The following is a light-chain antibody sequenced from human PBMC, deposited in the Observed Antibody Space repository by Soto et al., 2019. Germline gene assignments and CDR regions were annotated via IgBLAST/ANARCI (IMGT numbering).Light chain of an antibody. J-gene: IGLJ2*01. V-gene: IGLV2-8*01. CDR2: EVS. Sequence: SVLTQPHSASGSPGQSVAISCTGTSSDIGAYKFVSWYQQHPGKAPRLILYEVSRRPSGVPDRFSGSKSGNTASLTVSGLLADDEADYYCSLYAGTNSVVFGGGTKLTVL. CDR1: SSDIGAYKF. CDR3: SLYAGTNSVV.